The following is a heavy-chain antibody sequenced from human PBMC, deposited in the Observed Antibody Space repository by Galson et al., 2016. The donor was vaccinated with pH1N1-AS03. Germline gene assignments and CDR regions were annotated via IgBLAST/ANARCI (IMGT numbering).Heavy chain of an antibody. CDR2: ISSHGKID. V-gene: IGHV3-30*18. CDR1: GFIFSNRG. CDR3: AKEGSGSVSKFAFDI. D-gene: IGHD3-10*01. Sequence: LRLSCAASGFIFSNRGMHWVRQAPGKGLEWVAVISSHGKIDYYADSVRGRFTVSRDNSNNTLYLQMDSLRADDRAVYYCAKEGSGSVSKFAFDIWGQGTNVTVSS. J-gene: IGHJ3*02.